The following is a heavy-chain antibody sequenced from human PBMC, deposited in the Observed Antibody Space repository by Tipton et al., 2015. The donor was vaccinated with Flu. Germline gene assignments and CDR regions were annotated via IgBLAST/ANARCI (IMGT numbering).Heavy chain of an antibody. Sequence: TLSLTCAVSGDYISGDYFWDWIRQPPGKGLEWIATIHRSGSTRYNPSLNSRVTISVDTSKNQFSLERRSVTAADLAVYYCARRDFSNYVSDPKNWFDRWGQGTLVTVSS. CDR1: GDYISGDYF. V-gene: IGHV4-38-2*01. J-gene: IGHJ5*02. D-gene: IGHD4-11*01. CDR3: ARRDFSNYVSDPKNWFDR. CDR2: IHRSGST.